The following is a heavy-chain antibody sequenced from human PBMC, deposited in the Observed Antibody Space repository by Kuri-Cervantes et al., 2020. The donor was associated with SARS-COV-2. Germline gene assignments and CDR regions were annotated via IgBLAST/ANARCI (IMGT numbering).Heavy chain of an antibody. D-gene: IGHD2-2*01. J-gene: IGHJ3*02. CDR3: AREDIVVVPAASDAFDI. CDR2: IYYSGST. CDR1: GASVSSSNYF. V-gene: IGHV4-39*07. Sequence: SETLSLTCTVSGASVSSSNYFWGWVRQPPGKGLEWIGSIYYSGSTYYNPSLKSRVTISVDMSKNQFSLKLSSVTAADTAVYYCAREDIVVVPAASDAFDIWGQGTMVTVSS.